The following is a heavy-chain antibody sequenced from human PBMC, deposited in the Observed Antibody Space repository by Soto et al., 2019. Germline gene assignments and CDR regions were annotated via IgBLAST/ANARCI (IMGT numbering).Heavy chain of an antibody. V-gene: IGHV3-23*01. CDR2: ISGSGGST. Sequence: EVQLLESGGGLVQPGGSLRLSCAASGFTFSSYAMSWVRQAPGKGLEWVSAISGSGGSTYYADPVKGRFTISRDNSKNTLYLQMNSLRAEDTAVYYCAKDQNRLRFFDYWGQGTLVTVSS. CDR3: AKDQNRLRFFDY. J-gene: IGHJ4*02. D-gene: IGHD3-3*01. CDR1: GFTFSSYA.